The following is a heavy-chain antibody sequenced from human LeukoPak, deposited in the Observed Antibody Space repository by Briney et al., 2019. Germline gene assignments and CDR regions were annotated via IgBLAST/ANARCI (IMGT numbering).Heavy chain of an antibody. CDR1: GGSISSGGYY. V-gene: IGHV4-31*03. Sequence: PSQTLSLTCSVSGGSISSGGYYWSWIRQHPGGDLEWIGNIYYSGTSYYNPSLQSRSTISVDTPKNQFSLKVSPVTAADTAVYYGAGVDHFHGSGRLDYGGQGTLVTVSS. CDR2: IYYSGTS. J-gene: IGHJ4*02. D-gene: IGHD3-10*01. CDR3: AGVDHFHGSGRLDY.